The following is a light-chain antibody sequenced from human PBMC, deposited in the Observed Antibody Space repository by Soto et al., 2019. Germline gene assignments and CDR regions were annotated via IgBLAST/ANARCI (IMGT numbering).Light chain of an antibody. CDR2: AAS. J-gene: IGKJ5*01. V-gene: IGKV1-39*01. CDR1: QTISSY. CDR3: RQSYSTPRT. Sequence: DIQMSRSPSYLSASVGDRVTMTCRASQTISSYFSWYQQKPAKAPKLLIYAASSLQSGVPSRFSGSGSGTDFTLTISSLQPEDFATYYCRQSYSTPRTFGQGTRLEIK.